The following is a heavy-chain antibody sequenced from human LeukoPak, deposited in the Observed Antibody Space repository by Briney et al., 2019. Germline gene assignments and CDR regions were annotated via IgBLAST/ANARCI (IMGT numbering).Heavy chain of an antibody. J-gene: IGHJ6*03. Sequence: SVKVSCKASGGTFSRYAISWVRQAPGQGLEWMGGIIPVLGTTNYEQTFQNKVTITADGSTSTTYMELSSLKSEDTAVHYCATSGGDYYYYSLDVWGKGTPVTISS. CDR2: IIPVLGTT. CDR1: GGTFSRYA. V-gene: IGHV1-69*01. D-gene: IGHD3-10*01. CDR3: ATSGGDYYYYSLDV.